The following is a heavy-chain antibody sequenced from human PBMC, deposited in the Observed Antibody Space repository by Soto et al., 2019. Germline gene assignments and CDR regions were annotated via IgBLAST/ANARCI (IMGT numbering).Heavy chain of an antibody. Sequence: TLSLTCAVYGGSFSGYYWSWIRQPPGKGLEWIGEINHSGSTNYNPSLKSRVTISVDTSKNQFSLKLSSVIAADTAVYYCERGEYGDSYRFDYWGQGTLVTVSS. CDR1: GGSFSGYY. D-gene: IGHD4-17*01. V-gene: IGHV4-34*01. CDR3: ERGEYGDSYRFDY. J-gene: IGHJ4*02. CDR2: INHSGST.